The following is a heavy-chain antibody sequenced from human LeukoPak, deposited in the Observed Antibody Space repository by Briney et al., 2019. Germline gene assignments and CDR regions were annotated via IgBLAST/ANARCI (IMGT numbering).Heavy chain of an antibody. D-gene: IGHD5-18*01. Sequence: SGGSLRLSCVASGFTFSGYWMSWLRQAPGKGLEWVSAISGSGGYTYYADSVKGRFTISRDNSKNTLYLQMNSLRAEDTAVYYCALRGYNYDFASWGQGTLVTVSS. CDR2: ISGSGGYT. CDR3: ALRGYNYDFAS. CDR1: GFTFSGYW. J-gene: IGHJ5*01. V-gene: IGHV3-23*01.